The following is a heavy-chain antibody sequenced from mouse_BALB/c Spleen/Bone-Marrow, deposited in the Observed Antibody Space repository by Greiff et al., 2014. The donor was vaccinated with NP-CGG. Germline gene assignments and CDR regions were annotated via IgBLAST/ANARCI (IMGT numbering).Heavy chain of an antibody. D-gene: IGHD1-1*01. V-gene: IGHV14-3*02. CDR2: IDPANGNT. J-gene: IGHJ3*01. Sequence: EVKLQESGAELVKPGASVKLSCTASGFNIKDTYMHWVKQRPEQGLEWIGRIDPANGNTKYDPKFQGKATITADTSSNTAYLQLSSLTSEDTAVYYCATDNYCSSWGFAYWGQGTLVTVSA. CDR3: ATDNYCSSWGFAY. CDR1: GFNIKDTY.